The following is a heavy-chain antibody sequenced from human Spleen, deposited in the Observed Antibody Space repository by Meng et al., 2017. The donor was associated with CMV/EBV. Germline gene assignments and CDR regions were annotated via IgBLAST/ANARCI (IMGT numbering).Heavy chain of an antibody. CDR2: INNGGTPI. V-gene: IGHV3-11*04. CDR1: DYY. Sequence: DYYMSWIRLAPGKGLQWISHINNGGTPINYADSVKGRFSISRDNAKNSLYLQMSSLRDEDTAVYYCARVQDIYYDSSGHYAPYYFDFWGQGTLVTVSS. J-gene: IGHJ4*02. CDR3: ARVQDIYYDSSGHYAPYYFDF. D-gene: IGHD3-22*01.